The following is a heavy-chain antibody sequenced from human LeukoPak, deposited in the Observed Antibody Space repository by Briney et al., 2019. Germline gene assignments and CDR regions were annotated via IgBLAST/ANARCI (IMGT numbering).Heavy chain of an antibody. D-gene: IGHD6-13*01. CDR1: GFTFSSYA. V-gene: IGHV3-23*01. CDR3: AKVVISWGPTSQDY. CDR2: ISGNGGNI. Sequence: PGGSLRLSCAASGFTFSSYAMSWVRQAPGKGPDWVSTISGNGGNIYYADSVKGRFTISRDNSKNTLYLQINTLRAEDMAVYYCAKVVISWGPTSQDYWGQGTLVTVSS. J-gene: IGHJ4*02.